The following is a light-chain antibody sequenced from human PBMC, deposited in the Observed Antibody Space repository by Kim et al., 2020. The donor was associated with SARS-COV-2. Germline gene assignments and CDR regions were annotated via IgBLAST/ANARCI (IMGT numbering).Light chain of an antibody. J-gene: IGLJ2*01. CDR1: NIGGKS. CDR2: YDT. V-gene: IGLV3-21*04. Sequence: PGKTARITCGGNNIGGKSVHWYQQKPGQAPVLVIYYDTDRPSGIPERFSGSNSGNTATLTISRVEAGDEADYYCQVWDSSSDHHVVFGGGTQLTVL. CDR3: QVWDSSSDHHVV.